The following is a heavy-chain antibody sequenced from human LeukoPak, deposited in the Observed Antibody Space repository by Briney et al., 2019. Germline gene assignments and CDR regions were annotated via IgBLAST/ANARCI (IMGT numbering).Heavy chain of an antibody. CDR1: GGSISSSNW. Sequence: SETLSLTCAVSGGSISSSNWWSWVRQPPGKGLEWIGEIYHSGSTNYNPSLKSRVTISVDKSKNQFSLKLSSVTAADTAVYYCARAYYYGSGSYGGYWGQGTLVTVSS. V-gene: IGHV4-4*02. CDR3: ARAYYYGSGSYGGY. J-gene: IGHJ4*02. D-gene: IGHD3-10*01. CDR2: IYHSGST.